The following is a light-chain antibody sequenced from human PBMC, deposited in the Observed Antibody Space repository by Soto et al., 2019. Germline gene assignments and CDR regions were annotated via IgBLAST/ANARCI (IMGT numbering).Light chain of an antibody. Sequence: SYELTQPPSASVSPGQTARITCSGDALPKQYAYWYQQKPGQAPVVVIHKDKERPSGIPERFSGSSSGTTVTLTISGVQAEDEADYYCQSSDSSGAYKVFGGGTQLTVL. CDR3: QSSDSSGAYKV. J-gene: IGLJ2*01. CDR2: KDK. V-gene: IGLV3-25*02. CDR1: ALPKQY.